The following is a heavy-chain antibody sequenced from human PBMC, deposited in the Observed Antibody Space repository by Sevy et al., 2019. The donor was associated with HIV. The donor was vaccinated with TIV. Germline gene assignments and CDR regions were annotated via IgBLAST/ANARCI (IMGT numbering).Heavy chain of an antibody. CDR2: ISYDESK. V-gene: IGHV3-30*04. CDR1: EITFSTAI. Sequence: GGSLRLSCAASEITFSTAIIHWVRQAPGKGLEWVAAISYDESKYYADSVKGRLTISRDSSKNTVYLEMSSLRTEDTAVYYCAKEVGTSGRCGYFNYWGQGTLFTVSS. J-gene: IGHJ4*02. CDR3: AKEVGTSGRCGYFNY. D-gene: IGHD6-19*01.